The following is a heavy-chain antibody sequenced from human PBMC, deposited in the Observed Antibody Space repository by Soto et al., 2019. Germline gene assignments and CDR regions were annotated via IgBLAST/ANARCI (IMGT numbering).Heavy chain of an antibody. CDR3: ASQSSEWLLFAS. V-gene: IGHV3-48*01. CDR1: GFTFSSYS. Sequence: GSLRLSCAASGFTFSSYSMNWVRQAPGKGLEWVSYISSSSRTIYYTDSVKGRFTIPRDNAKNSLYLQMNSLRAEDTAVYYCASQSSEWLLFASWGQGTLVTVSS. D-gene: IGHD5-12*01. J-gene: IGHJ4*02. CDR2: ISSSSRTI.